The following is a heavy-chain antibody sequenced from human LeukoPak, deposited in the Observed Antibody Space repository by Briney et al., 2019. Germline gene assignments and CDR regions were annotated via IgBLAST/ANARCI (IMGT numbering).Heavy chain of an antibody. CDR3: AKEITRPNRAVTGLNY. V-gene: IGHV3-30*18. J-gene: IGHJ4*02. CDR1: GFSFSSYG. Sequence: GGSLRLSCAASGFSFSSYGMHWVRQAPGKGLEWVALISYDGSNKYYADSVKGRFTIYRDNSKNTLYLQMNSLRAEDTAVYYCAKEITRPNRAVTGLNYWGQGTLVTVSS. CDR2: ISYDGSNK. D-gene: IGHD6-19*01.